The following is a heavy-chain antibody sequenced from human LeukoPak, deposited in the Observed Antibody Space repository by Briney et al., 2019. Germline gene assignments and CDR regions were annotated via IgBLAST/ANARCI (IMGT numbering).Heavy chain of an antibody. J-gene: IGHJ4*02. Sequence: SQTLSLTCTVSGGSISSGSYYWPWFRQPAGKGLEWIGRIYTSGSTNHNPSLKSRVTISLDTSKNQFSLKLISVTAADTAVYFCARERTDTSMDYWGQGTLVTVSS. CDR2: IYTSGST. D-gene: IGHD5-18*01. V-gene: IGHV4-61*02. CDR3: ARERTDTSMDY. CDR1: GGSISSGSYY.